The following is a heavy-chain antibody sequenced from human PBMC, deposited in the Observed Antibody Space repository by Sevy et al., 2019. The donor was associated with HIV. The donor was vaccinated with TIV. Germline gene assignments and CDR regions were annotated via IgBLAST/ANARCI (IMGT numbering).Heavy chain of an antibody. D-gene: IGHD2-8*02. Sequence: GGSLRLSCAASGFTFSSYGMHWVRQAPGKGLEWVAVIWYDGSNKYYADSVKGRFTISRDNSRNTLYLQMNSLRAEDTAVYYCAKRRVQSGLSGGGANYGWDVCGQGTTVTVSS. V-gene: IGHV3-33*06. CDR3: AKRRVQSGLSGGGANYGWDV. CDR1: GFTFSSYG. J-gene: IGHJ6*02. CDR2: IWYDGSNK.